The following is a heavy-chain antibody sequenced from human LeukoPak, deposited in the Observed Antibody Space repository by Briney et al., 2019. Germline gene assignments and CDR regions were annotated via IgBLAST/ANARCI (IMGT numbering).Heavy chain of an antibody. J-gene: IGHJ4*02. CDR1: GGSISSGDYY. Sequence: PSETLSLTCTVSGGSISSGDYYWSWIRQPPGKGLEWIGYIYYSGSTYYNPSLKGRVTISVDMSKNQFSLKLSSVTAADTAVYYCARGAGIVVVTSFDYWGQGTLVTVSS. CDR3: ARGAGIVVVTSFDY. D-gene: IGHD3-22*01. CDR2: IYYSGST. V-gene: IGHV4-30-4*01.